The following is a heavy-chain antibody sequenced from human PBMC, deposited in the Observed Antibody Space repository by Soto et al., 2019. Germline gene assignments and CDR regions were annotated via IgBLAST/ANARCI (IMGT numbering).Heavy chain of an antibody. Sequence: SETLSLTCTVSGFSISSGGYYWSWIRQHPGKGLEWIGYIYHSGSTNYNPSLKSRVTISVDKSKNQFSLKLSSVTAADTAVYYCARVSGSYYYGMDVWGQGTTVTVSS. CDR1: GFSISSGGYY. V-gene: IGHV4-31*03. J-gene: IGHJ6*02. D-gene: IGHD1-26*01. CDR2: IYHSGST. CDR3: ARVSGSYYYGMDV.